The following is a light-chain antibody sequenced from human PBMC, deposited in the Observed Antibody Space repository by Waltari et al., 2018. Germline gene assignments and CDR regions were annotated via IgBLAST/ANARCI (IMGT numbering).Light chain of an antibody. V-gene: IGLV4-69*01. CDR1: SGHSSNI. CDR3: QTGGHGTGV. J-gene: IGLJ3*02. Sequence: QLVLTQSPSASASLGASVKLTCTLSSGHSSNIIAWLQQQPAKGPRDLMKVNSDGSYSKGDESPHRFSGSSSGAERYLTIARLQSEDEADYYCQTGGHGTGVFGGGTKLTVL. CDR2: VNSDGSY.